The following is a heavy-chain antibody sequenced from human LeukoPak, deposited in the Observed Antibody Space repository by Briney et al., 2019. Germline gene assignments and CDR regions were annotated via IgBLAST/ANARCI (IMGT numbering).Heavy chain of an antibody. CDR1: GGSVSSGTYY. J-gene: IGHJ3*02. V-gene: IGHV4-61*01. CDR2: VYNSGST. D-gene: IGHD4-17*01. Sequence: SETLFLACTVSGGSVSSGTYYWTWIRQPPGKGLEWIGYVYNSGSTSYSPSLKSRVTISVDTAKKQFSLRLTSVTAADTAVYYCARESADYAAGGDAFDIWGQGTEVTVSS. CDR3: ARESADYAAGGDAFDI.